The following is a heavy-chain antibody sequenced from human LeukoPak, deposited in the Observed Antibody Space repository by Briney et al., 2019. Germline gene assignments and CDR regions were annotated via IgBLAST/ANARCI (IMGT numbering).Heavy chain of an antibody. Sequence: PSETLSLTCTVSGESINPYYWNWIRQSAGKGLVWIGHIYKSGTTNFNPSLTSRVTMSLDTSRNQFSLKLRSVTAADTAVYFCARSFLDYMDVWGKGTTVTVSS. V-gene: IGHV4-4*07. CDR1: GESINPYY. CDR2: IYKSGTT. CDR3: ARSFLDYMDV. D-gene: IGHD2/OR15-2a*01. J-gene: IGHJ6*03.